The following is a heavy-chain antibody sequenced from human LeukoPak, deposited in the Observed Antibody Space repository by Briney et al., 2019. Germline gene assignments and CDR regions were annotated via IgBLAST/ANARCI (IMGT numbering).Heavy chain of an antibody. V-gene: IGHV1-2*02. Sequence: ASVKVSCKASGYTFTGYYLHWVRQAPGQGLEWMGWINPNSGDTKYAQKFQGRVTLTRDTSISTAYMELSRLRCDDTAVYYCARSYDFWSGPPFDPWGQGTLVTVSS. CDR2: INPNSGDT. J-gene: IGHJ5*02. CDR3: ARSYDFWSGPPFDP. CDR1: GYTFTGYY. D-gene: IGHD3-3*01.